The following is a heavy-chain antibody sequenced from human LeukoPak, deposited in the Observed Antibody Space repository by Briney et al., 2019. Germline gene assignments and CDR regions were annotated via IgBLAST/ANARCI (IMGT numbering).Heavy chain of an antibody. CDR2: ISGSGGST. Sequence: PVGSLRLSCAASGFTFSSYAMSWVRQAPGKGLEWVSAISGSGGSTYYADSVKGRFTISRDNSKNTLYLQMNSLRAEDTAVYYCAKVRGITMIVVFTFDYWGQGTLVTVSS. J-gene: IGHJ4*02. CDR1: GFTFSSYA. D-gene: IGHD3-22*01. CDR3: AKVRGITMIVVFTFDY. V-gene: IGHV3-23*01.